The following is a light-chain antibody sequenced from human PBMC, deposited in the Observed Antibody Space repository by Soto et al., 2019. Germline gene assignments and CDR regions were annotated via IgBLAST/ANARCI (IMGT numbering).Light chain of an antibody. CDR3: QQSYSTPQT. CDR1: QRISSY. CDR2: ATS. Sequence: DIQMTQSPSSLSASVGDRVTITCRASQRISSYLNWCQQKPGKAPKLLIHATSSLQSGVPSRFSGSGSRTDFTLTISRLQPEDFATYYCQQSYSTPQTFGQGTKVDIK. V-gene: IGKV1-39*01. J-gene: IGKJ1*01.